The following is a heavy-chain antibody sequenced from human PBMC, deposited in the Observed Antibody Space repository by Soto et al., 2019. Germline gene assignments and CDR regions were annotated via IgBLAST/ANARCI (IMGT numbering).Heavy chain of an antibody. Sequence: ASVKVSFKASGYTFTSYYMHWVRQAPGQGLEWMGIINPSGGSTSYAQKFQGRVTMTRDTSTSTIYMELSSLRSEDTAVYYCARRLPVAGNFDYWGQGTLVTVSS. CDR3: ARRLPVAGNFDY. D-gene: IGHD6-19*01. V-gene: IGHV1-46*01. CDR2: INPSGGST. J-gene: IGHJ4*02. CDR1: GYTFTSYY.